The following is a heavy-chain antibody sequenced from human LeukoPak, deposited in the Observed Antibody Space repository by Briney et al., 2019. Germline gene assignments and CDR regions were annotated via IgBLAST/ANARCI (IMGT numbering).Heavy chain of an antibody. V-gene: IGHV3-15*01. J-gene: IGHJ4*02. CDR3: TASHYYGSGSPTFDY. Sequence: GGSLRLSCAASGFTFSSYSMNWVRQAPGKGLEWVGRIKSKTDGGTTDYAAPVKDRVTVSRDDSKNTLYLEMNSLKIEDTAVYYCTASHYYGSGSPTFDYWGQGTLVTVSS. D-gene: IGHD3-10*01. CDR2: IKSKTDGGTT. CDR1: GFTFSSYS.